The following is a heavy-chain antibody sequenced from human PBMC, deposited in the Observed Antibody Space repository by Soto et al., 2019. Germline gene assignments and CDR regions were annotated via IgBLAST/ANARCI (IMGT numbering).Heavy chain of an antibody. V-gene: IGHV3-74*01. D-gene: IGHD3-16*01. CDR2: IESDGRVT. Sequence: EVQLVESGGGLVQPGGSLRLSCAASGFTFSSSWMHWVRQAPGKGLVWVSRIESDGRVTRYADSVKGRFTISRDNAYNTLYLQINGLRAEDTAVYYCARDNMKGTFDPWGQGTLVTVSS. CDR1: GFTFSSSW. J-gene: IGHJ5*02. CDR3: ARDNMKGTFDP.